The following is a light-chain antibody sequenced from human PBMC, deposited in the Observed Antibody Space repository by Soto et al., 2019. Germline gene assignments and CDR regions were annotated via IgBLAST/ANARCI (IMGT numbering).Light chain of an antibody. CDR1: QSVSSN. CDR3: QHYNNWPRT. CDR2: GAS. J-gene: IGKJ1*01. V-gene: IGKV3-15*01. Sequence: EIVMTQSPATLSVSPGERATLSCRASQSVSSNLAWYQQKPGQAPGLLIYGASTRATGIPDRFSRSGSGTEFTLTISSLQSEDFAVYYCQHYNNWPRTFGQGTKVEIK.